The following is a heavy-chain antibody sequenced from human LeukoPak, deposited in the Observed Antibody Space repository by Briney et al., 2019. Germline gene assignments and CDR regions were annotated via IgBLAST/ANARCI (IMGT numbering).Heavy chain of an antibody. J-gene: IGHJ6*02. CDR2: ISASGSAT. D-gene: IGHD3-3*01. CDR1: GFIFSNYG. V-gene: IGHV3-23*01. CDR3: ARDGAVDYDFWSGPRDYGMDV. Sequence: GSLRLSCAASGFIFSNYGMNWVRQAPGKGLEWVAAISASGSATSYADSVRGRFTISRDNSKSTTYLQMNSLRAEDTAVYYCARDGAVDYDFWSGPRDYGMDVWGQGTTVTVSS.